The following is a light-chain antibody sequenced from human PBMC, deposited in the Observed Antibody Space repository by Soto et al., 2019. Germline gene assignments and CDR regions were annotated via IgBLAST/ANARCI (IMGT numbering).Light chain of an antibody. V-gene: IGLV2-14*01. CDR1: SSDVGGYNY. CDR2: DVT. CDR3: SSYRSSSSQV. Sequence: LTQPASVSGSPGQSITISCTGTSSDVGGYNYVSWYRQHPGKAPKLMIHDVTNRPSGVSNRFSGSKSGNTASLTISGLQAEDEADYYCSSYRSSSSQVFGTGTKVTVL. J-gene: IGLJ1*01.